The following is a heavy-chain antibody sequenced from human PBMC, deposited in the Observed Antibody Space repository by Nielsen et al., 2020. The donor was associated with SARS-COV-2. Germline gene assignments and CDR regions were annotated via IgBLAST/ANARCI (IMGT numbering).Heavy chain of an antibody. J-gene: IGHJ6*02. V-gene: IGHV3-9*01. Sequence: SLKISCAASGFTFDDYAMHWVRQAPGKGLEWVSGISWNSGSIGYADSVKSRFTISRDNAKNSLYLQMNSLRAEDTALYYCANLAYYYGSGSYYPEDYGMDVWGQGTTVTVSS. CDR1: GFTFDDYA. D-gene: IGHD3-10*01. CDR2: ISWNSGSI. CDR3: ANLAYYYGSGSYYPEDYGMDV.